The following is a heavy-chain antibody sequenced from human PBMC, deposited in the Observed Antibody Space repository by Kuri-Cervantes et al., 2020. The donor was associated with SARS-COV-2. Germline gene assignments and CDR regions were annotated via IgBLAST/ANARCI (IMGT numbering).Heavy chain of an antibody. Sequence: SVKVSCKASGCTFSSYAISWVRQAPGQGLEWMGGIIPIFGTANYAQKFQGRVTITTDESTSTAYMELSSLRSEDTAVYYCARDRGPGQLLYSAFRWFDPWGQGTLVTVSS. D-gene: IGHD2-2*02. J-gene: IGHJ5*02. V-gene: IGHV1-69*05. CDR1: GCTFSSYA. CDR2: IIPIFGTA. CDR3: ARDRGPGQLLYSAFRWFDP.